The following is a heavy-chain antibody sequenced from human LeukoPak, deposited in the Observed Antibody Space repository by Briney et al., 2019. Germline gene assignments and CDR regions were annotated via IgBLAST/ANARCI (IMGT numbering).Heavy chain of an antibody. CDR2: IIPIFGTA. Sequence: GASVKVSCKASGGTFSSYAISWVRQAPGQGLEWMGGIIPIFGTANYAQKFQGRVTMAEDTSTDTAYMELSSLRSEDTAVYYCARDVDPDTAMDYWGQGTLVTVSS. V-gene: IGHV1-69*06. J-gene: IGHJ4*02. CDR3: ARDVDPDTAMDY. CDR1: GGTFSSYA. D-gene: IGHD5-18*01.